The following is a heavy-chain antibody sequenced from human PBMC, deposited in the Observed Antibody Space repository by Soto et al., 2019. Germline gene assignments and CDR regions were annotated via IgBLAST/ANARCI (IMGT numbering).Heavy chain of an antibody. V-gene: IGHV3-15*01. Sequence: PGGSLRLSCAASGFTFSNAWMSWVRQAPGKGLEWVGRIKSKTDGGTTDYAAPVKGRFTISRDDSKNTLYLQMNSLKTEDTAVYYCTTSRMDMIVVVTSPYYYGMDVWGQGTTVTVSS. D-gene: IGHD3-22*01. CDR1: GFTFSNAW. CDR2: IKSKTDGGTT. J-gene: IGHJ6*02. CDR3: TTSRMDMIVVVTSPYYYGMDV.